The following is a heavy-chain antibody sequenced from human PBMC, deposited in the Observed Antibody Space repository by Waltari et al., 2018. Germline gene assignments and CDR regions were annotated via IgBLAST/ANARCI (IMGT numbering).Heavy chain of an antibody. J-gene: IGHJ3*02. Sequence: QVQRQESGPGLVKPSETLSLTCTVSGGSISSYYWSWIRQPAGKGLEWIGRIYTSGSTNYNPSLKSRVTMSVDTSKNQFSLKLSSVTAADTAVYYCARADYDFWSGYSANDAFDIWGQGTMVTVSS. V-gene: IGHV4-4*07. D-gene: IGHD3-3*01. CDR2: IYTSGST. CDR3: ARADYDFWSGYSANDAFDI. CDR1: GGSISSYY.